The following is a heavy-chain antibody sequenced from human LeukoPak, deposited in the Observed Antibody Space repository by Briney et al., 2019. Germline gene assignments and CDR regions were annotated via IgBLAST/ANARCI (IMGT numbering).Heavy chain of an antibody. J-gene: IGHJ4*02. Sequence: SETLSLTCAVYGGSFSGYYWSWIRQPPGEGLEWIGEINHSGSTNYNPSLKSRVTISVDTSKNQFSLKLSSVTAADTAVYYCAREVTAVAGDQLFDYWGQGTLVTVSS. CDR3: AREVTAVAGDQLFDY. CDR1: GGSFSGYY. V-gene: IGHV4-34*01. CDR2: INHSGST. D-gene: IGHD6-19*01.